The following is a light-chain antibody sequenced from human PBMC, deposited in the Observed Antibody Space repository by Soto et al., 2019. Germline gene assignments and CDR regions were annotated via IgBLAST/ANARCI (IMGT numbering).Light chain of an antibody. CDR2: AAS. CDR3: QEYSQWPLFT. CDR1: QSVSTN. V-gene: IGKV3-15*01. J-gene: IGKJ3*01. Sequence: EIVVTQSPGILSVSPGDRATLSCRASQSVSTNLAWYQQKPGQAPTLLIYAASTRATGIPARFTGSGSGTDFTLTIISLQSADFAVYYCQEYSQWPLFTFGPGTRVDIK.